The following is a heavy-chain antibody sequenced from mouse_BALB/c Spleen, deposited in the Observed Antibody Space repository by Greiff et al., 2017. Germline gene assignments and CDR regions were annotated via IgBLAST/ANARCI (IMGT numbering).Heavy chain of an antibody. CDR2: SRNKANDYTT. D-gene: IGHD2-10*02. Sequence: EVKLMESGGGLVQPGGSLRLSCATSGFTFSDFYMEWVRQPPGKRLEWIAASRNKANDYTTEYSASVKGRFIVSRDTSQSILYLQMNALRAEDTAIFYCARDAGYGNPFAYWGQGTLVTVSA. CDR3: ARDAGYGNPFAY. V-gene: IGHV7-1*02. J-gene: IGHJ3*01. CDR1: GFTFSDFY.